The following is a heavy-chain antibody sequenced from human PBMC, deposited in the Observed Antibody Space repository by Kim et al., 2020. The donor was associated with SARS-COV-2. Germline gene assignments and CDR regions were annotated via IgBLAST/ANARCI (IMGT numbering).Heavy chain of an antibody. Sequence: SETLSLTCAVYGGSFSGYYWSWIRQPPGKGLEWIGEINHSGSTNYNPSLKSRVTISVDTSKNQFSLKLSSVTAADTAVYYCARVRGSIAARRYNWFDPWGQGTLVTVSS. V-gene: IGHV4-34*01. D-gene: IGHD6-6*01. CDR3: ARVRGSIAARRYNWFDP. J-gene: IGHJ5*02. CDR2: INHSGST. CDR1: GGSFSGYY.